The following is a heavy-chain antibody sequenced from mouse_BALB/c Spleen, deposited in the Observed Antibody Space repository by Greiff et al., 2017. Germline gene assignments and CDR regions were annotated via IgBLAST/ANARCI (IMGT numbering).Heavy chain of an antibody. J-gene: IGHJ4*01. Sequence: VQLKESGAELVKPGASVKLSCTASGFNIKDTYMHWVKQRPEQGLEWIGRIDPANGNTKYDPKFQGKATITADTSSNTAYLQLSSLTSEDTAVYYWARLGGYDEDYAMDYWGQGTSVTVSS. V-gene: IGHV14-3*02. CDR2: IDPANGNT. CDR3: ARLGGYDEDYAMDY. D-gene: IGHD2-2*01. CDR1: GFNIKDTY.